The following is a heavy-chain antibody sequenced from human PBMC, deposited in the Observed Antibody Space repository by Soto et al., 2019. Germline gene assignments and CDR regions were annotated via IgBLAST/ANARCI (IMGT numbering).Heavy chain of an antibody. Sequence: QVTLKESGPVLVKPTETLTLTCTVSGFSLSNARMGVSWIRQPPGKALEWLAHIFSNDEKSYSTSLKSRLTISKDTSKSQVVLTMTNMDPVDTATYYCARIRVGATTVYYFDYWGQGTLVTVSS. J-gene: IGHJ4*02. CDR2: IFSNDEK. V-gene: IGHV2-26*01. D-gene: IGHD1-26*01. CDR3: ARIRVGATTVYYFDY. CDR1: GFSLSNARMG.